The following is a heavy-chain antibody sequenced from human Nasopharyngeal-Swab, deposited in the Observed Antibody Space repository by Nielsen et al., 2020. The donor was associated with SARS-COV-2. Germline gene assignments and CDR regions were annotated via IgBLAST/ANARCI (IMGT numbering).Heavy chain of an antibody. CDR2: ILHDGTNK. CDR1: GLNLSSNA. V-gene: IGHV3-30-3*01. J-gene: IGHJ4*02. D-gene: IGHD6-13*01. CDR3: ARDPSTGSRSWHLDY. Sequence: GESLKISCVVSGLNLSSNATHWVRQAPSKGLEWVAVILHDGTNKYYADSVKGRFTISRDNSKNTLYLQMNNLRPEDTALYYCARDPSTGSRSWHLDYWGQGTQVTVSS.